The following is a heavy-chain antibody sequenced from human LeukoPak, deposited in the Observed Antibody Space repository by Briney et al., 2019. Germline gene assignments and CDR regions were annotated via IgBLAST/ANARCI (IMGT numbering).Heavy chain of an antibody. CDR2: ITDGGYNT. J-gene: IGHJ4*02. CDR3: AKDLSYTSGASDH. V-gene: IGHV3-23*01. D-gene: IGHD6-19*01. CDR1: GFTFSAFA. Sequence: PGGSLRLSCAASGFTFSAFAVTWVRQAPGKGLEWVSTITDGGYNTYSADSVKGRITFSRDNSKNTLSLQLRSLRAEDTAVYYCAKDLSYTSGASDHWGQGTLVTVSS.